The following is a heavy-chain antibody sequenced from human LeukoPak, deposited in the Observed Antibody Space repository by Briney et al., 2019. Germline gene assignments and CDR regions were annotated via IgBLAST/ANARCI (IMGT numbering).Heavy chain of an antibody. J-gene: IGHJ4*02. CDR2: INPNSGGT. CDR1: GYTFTVYY. CDR3: ARVAPLRLGELSFLRFWDY. Sequence: GASVKVSCKASGYTFTVYYMYWVRQAPGQGLEWMGWINPNSGGTNYAQKFQGRVTMTRDTSISTAYMELSRLRSDDTAVYYCARVAPLRLGELSFLRFWDYWGQGTLVTVSS. V-gene: IGHV1-2*02. D-gene: IGHD3-16*02.